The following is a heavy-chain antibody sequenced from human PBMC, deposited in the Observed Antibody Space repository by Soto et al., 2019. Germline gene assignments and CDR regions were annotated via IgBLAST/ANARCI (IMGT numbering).Heavy chain of an antibody. Sequence: XRRACAACGFIFTSCAMRWLRQAPLKGLEWVSAISGSGGSTYYADSVKGRFTISRDNSKNTLYLQMNSLRAEDTAVYYCANHKGRYGGNSFLNYWGQGTLVTVSS. V-gene: IGHV3-23*01. J-gene: IGHJ4*02. D-gene: IGHD2-21*02. CDR2: ISGSGGST. CDR1: GFIFTSCA. CDR3: ANHKGRYGGNSFLNY.